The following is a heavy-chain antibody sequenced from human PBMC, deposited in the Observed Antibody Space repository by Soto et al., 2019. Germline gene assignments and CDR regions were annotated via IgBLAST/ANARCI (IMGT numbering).Heavy chain of an antibody. Sequence: EVQLVESGGGLVKPGGSLRLSCAASGFTFSSYSMNWVRQAPGKGLEWVSSISSSSSYIYYADSVKGRFTISRDNAKNSLYLQMNSLRAEDTAVYYCARDSPSGSGFDYWGQGTLVTVSS. CDR2: ISSSSSYI. CDR1: GFTFSSYS. V-gene: IGHV3-21*01. CDR3: ARDSPSGSGFDY. J-gene: IGHJ4*02. D-gene: IGHD6-19*01.